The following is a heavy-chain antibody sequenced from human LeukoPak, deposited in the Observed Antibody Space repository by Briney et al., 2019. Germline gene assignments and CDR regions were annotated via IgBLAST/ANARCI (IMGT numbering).Heavy chain of an antibody. CDR3: ARGGTLEYFQH. CDR1: GLTFRSYE. Sequence: GGSLRLSCAASGLTFRSYEMNWVRQAPGKGLEWVSYISSSGSTIYYADSVKGRFTISRDNAKNSLFLQMNSLPAEDTAVYYCARGGTLEYFQHWGQGTLVTVSS. V-gene: IGHV3-48*03. CDR2: ISSSGSTI. J-gene: IGHJ1*01.